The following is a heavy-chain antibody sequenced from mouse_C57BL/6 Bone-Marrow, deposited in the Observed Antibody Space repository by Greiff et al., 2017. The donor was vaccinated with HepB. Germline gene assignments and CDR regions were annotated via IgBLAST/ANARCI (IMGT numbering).Heavy chain of an antibody. D-gene: IGHD1-1*01. J-gene: IGHJ4*01. CDR1: GFTFSDYG. Sequence: DVQLVESGGGLVQPGGSLKLSCAASGFTFSDYGMAWVRQAPRKGPEWVAFISNLAYSIYYADTVTGRFTISRENAKNTLYLEMSSLRSEDTAMYYCARHSSDYAMDYWGQRTSVTVSS. CDR3: ARHSSDYAMDY. V-gene: IGHV5-15*01. CDR2: ISNLAYSI.